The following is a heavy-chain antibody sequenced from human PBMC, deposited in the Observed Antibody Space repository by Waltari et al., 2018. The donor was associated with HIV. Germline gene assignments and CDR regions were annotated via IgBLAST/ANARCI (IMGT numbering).Heavy chain of an antibody. V-gene: IGHV1-18*01. CDR2: ISGLKGNT. CDR3: ARDVALPRTHDAFEI. Sequence: QVRLVQSGPEVKGPGASVTVSCQAAGYTFPGYGITWVRQAPGQDLEGMGWISGLKGNTNLAQKFQGRLTLTTESSTKTAYMVLRSLRFDDTALYFWARDVALPRTHDAFEIWGQGTMV. J-gene: IGHJ3*02. D-gene: IGHD2-21*01. CDR1: GYTFPGYG.